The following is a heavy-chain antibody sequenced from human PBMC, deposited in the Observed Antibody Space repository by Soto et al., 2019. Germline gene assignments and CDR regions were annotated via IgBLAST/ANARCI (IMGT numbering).Heavy chain of an antibody. D-gene: IGHD3-16*02. CDR3: ARDRDYDYVWGSYRYTQWFDP. CDR2: ISSSSSYI. CDR1: GFTFSSYS. V-gene: IGHV3-21*01. Sequence: LRLSCAASGFTFSSYSMNWVRQAPGEGLEWVSSISSSSSYIYYADSVKGRFTISRDNAKNSLYLQMNSLRAEDTAVYYCARDRDYDYVWGSYRYTQWFDPWGQGTLVTVSS. J-gene: IGHJ5*02.